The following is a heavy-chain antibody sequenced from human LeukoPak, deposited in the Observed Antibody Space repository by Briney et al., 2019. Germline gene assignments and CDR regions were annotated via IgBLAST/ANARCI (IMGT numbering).Heavy chain of an antibody. CDR2: MNPNSGNT. CDR3: ARGDRITMVRGVTYYYYYYMDV. Sequence: GASVKVSCKASGYTFTSYDINRVRQATGQGLEWMGWMNPNSGNTGYAQKFQGRVTMTRNTSISTAYMELSSLRYEDTAVYYCARGDRITMVRGVTYYYYYYMDVWGKGTTVTVSS. D-gene: IGHD3-10*01. J-gene: IGHJ6*03. CDR1: GYTFTSYD. V-gene: IGHV1-8*01.